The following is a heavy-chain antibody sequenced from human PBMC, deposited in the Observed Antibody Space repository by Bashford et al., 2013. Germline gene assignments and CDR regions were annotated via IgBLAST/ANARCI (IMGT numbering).Heavy chain of an antibody. CDR3: SLVDYDFHYMDV. Sequence: GSLRLSCAASGFTFSGSAMEWVRQASGKGLEWVGHILSKANNYATTYAASVKGRFTISRDDSKNTAYLQMNSLKTEDTAVYYCSLVDYDFHYMDVWGKGTTVTVSS. V-gene: IGHV3-73*01. CDR2: ILSKANNYAT. D-gene: IGHD3-3*01. CDR1: GFTFSGSA. J-gene: IGHJ6*03.